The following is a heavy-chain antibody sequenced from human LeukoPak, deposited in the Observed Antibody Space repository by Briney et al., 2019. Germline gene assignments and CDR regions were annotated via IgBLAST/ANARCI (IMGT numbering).Heavy chain of an antibody. J-gene: IGHJ4*02. CDR1: GFTFSSYG. D-gene: IGHD4-17*01. Sequence: GGSLRLSCAASGFTFSSYGMHWVRQAPGKGLEWVAVISYDGSNKYYADSVKGRFTISRDNSKNTLYLQMNSLRAEDTAVYYCAKDPYNGDSTGYFDYWGQGTLVTVSS. CDR2: ISYDGSNK. V-gene: IGHV3-30*18. CDR3: AKDPYNGDSTGYFDY.